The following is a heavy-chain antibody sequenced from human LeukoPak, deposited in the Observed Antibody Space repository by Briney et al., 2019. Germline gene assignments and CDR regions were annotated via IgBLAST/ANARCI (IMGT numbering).Heavy chain of an antibody. D-gene: IGHD3-16*01. J-gene: IGHJ4*02. CDR1: GGSFSAYY. CDR3: ARPAGGGWASFDY. CDR2: INHSGST. V-gene: IGHV4-34*01. Sequence: SETLSLTCAVYGGSFSAYYWNWIRQPPGKGLEWIGEINHSGSTNYNPSLKSRVTMSLDTSKNQFSLKLSSVTAADTAVYYCARPAGGGWASFDYWGQGTLVTVSS.